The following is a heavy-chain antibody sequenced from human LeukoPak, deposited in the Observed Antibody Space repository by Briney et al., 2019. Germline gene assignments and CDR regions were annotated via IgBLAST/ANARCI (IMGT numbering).Heavy chain of an antibody. J-gene: IGHJ5*02. D-gene: IGHD3-10*01. CDR3: ARASYYYGSGSLRGWLDP. CDR1: GGSISSYY. CDR2: IHHSGST. Sequence: SETLSLTCTVSGGSISSYYWSWTRQPPGKGLEWIGYIHHSGSTYYNPSLESRVTISLDRSKNQFSLNLTSVTAADTAVYYCARASYYYGSGSLRGWLDPWGQGTLVTVSS. V-gene: IGHV4-59*12.